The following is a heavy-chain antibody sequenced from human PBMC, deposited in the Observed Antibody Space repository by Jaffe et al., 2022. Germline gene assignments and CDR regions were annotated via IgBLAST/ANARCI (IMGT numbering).Heavy chain of an antibody. D-gene: IGHD2-15*01. V-gene: IGHV3-23*01. J-gene: IGHJ5*02. Sequence: EVQLLESGGGLVQPGGSLRLSCAASGFTFSTYAMYWVRQAPGKGLEWVSSISDSGRAIYYADSVRGRFTMSRDNSKNTVFLQMNSLRAEDTAMYHCAKGRMVGVAGPGGFDPWGHGTRVTVSS. CDR1: GFTFSTYA. CDR2: ISDSGRAI. CDR3: AKGRMVGVAGPGGFDP.